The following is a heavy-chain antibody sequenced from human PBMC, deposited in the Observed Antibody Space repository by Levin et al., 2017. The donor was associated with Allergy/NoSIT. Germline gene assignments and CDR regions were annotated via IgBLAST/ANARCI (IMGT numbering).Heavy chain of an antibody. CDR2: ISGGGNDG. CDR3: AARVFDY. CDR1: GFELSGFA. Sequence: GGSLRLSCVVSGFELSGFAMHWVRQAPGKGPEWVALISGGGNDGYYADSVRGRFTISRDNSKNTLYLQMNSLRPDDTAVYYCAARVFDYWGQGTLVAVSS. V-gene: IGHV3-30*04. J-gene: IGHJ4*02.